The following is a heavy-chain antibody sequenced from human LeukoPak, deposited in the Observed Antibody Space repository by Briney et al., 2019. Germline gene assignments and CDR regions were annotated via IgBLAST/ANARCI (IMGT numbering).Heavy chain of an antibody. Sequence: SETLSLTCAVPGGSISSSNWWSWVRQPPGKGLEWIGEIYHSGSTNYNPSLKSRVTLSVDKSKNQFSLKLSSVTAADTAVYYCARSIAVAGSALYYGMDVWGQGTTVTVSS. CDR3: ARSIAVAGSALYYGMDV. V-gene: IGHV4-4*02. CDR2: IYHSGST. CDR1: GGSISSSNW. J-gene: IGHJ6*02. D-gene: IGHD6-19*01.